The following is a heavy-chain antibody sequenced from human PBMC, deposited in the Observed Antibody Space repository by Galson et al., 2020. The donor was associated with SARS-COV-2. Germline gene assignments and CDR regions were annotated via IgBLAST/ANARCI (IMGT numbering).Heavy chain of an antibody. CDR3: ARETVIEDSSGYHTHSMDY. J-gene: IGHJ4*02. CDR1: GASISSSHW. D-gene: IGHD3-22*01. CDR2: IHHSGSS. V-gene: IGHV4-4*02. Sequence: SETLSLTCAVSGASISSSHWWSWVRQTPDKGLEWIGEIHHSGSSNYNPSLRSRIIMSVDKSKNQFSLKMSTVTAADSAVYYCARETVIEDSSGYHTHSMDYWGRGILVTVSS.